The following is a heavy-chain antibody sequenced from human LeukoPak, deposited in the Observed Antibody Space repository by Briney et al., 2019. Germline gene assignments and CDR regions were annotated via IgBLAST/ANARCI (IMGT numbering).Heavy chain of an antibody. J-gene: IGHJ4*02. CDR1: GDSVSSNSAA. CDR2: TYYRSKWYS. V-gene: IGHV6-1*01. D-gene: IGHD6-13*01. Sequence: SQTLSLTCAISGDSVSSNSAAWNWIRQSPSRGLEWLGRTYYRSKWYSDYAVSVKSRITINPDTSKNQFSLQLNSVTPEDTAVYYCARDLNPGYSSSAAFDYWGQGTLVTVSS. CDR3: ARDLNPGYSSSAAFDY.